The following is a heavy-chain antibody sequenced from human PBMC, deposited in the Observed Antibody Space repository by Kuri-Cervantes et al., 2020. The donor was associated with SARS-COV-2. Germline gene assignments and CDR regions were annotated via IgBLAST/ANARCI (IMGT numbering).Heavy chain of an antibody. Sequence: ASVKVSCKASGYTFTGYYMHWVRQAPGQGLEWMGWINPNSGGTNYAQKFQGWVTMTRDTSISTAYMELSSLRSEDTAVYYCAAPHHLGIVEAMGAFDIWGQGTMVTVSS. CDR2: INPNSGGT. D-gene: IGHD1-26*01. CDR3: AAPHHLGIVEAMGAFDI. CDR1: GYTFTGYY. J-gene: IGHJ3*02. V-gene: IGHV1-2*04.